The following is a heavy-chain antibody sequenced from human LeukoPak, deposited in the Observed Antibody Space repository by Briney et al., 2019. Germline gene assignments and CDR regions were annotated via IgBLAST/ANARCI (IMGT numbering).Heavy chain of an antibody. V-gene: IGHV1-2*02. CDR2: INPNSGGT. CDR3: ARGGKYYYDSSVYYEGDAFDI. D-gene: IGHD3-22*01. Sequence: GASVKVSCKASGYTFTGYYMHWVRQAPGQGLEWMGWINPNSGGTNYAQKFQGRVTMTRDTSISTAYMELSRLRSDDTAVYYCARGGKYYYDSSVYYEGDAFDIWGQGTVVTVPS. CDR1: GYTFTGYY. J-gene: IGHJ3*02.